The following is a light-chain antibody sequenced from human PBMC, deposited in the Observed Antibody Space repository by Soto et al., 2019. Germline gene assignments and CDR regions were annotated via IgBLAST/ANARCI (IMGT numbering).Light chain of an antibody. CDR3: QQYSSYSRT. CDR1: QSISSW. CDR2: DAS. Sequence: EIQMNQSPSTLSASEGDRVTITCRASQSISSWLAWYQQKPGKAPKLLIYDASSLESGVPSRFSGSGSGTEFTLTISSLQPDDYATYYCQQYSSYSRTFGQGTKVDIK. J-gene: IGKJ1*01. V-gene: IGKV1-5*01.